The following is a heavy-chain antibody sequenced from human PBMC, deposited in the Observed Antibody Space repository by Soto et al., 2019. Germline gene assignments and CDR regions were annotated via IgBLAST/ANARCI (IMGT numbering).Heavy chain of an antibody. D-gene: IGHD3-16*01. CDR1: GFSLDTWGVG. CDR2: IYWDDDK. V-gene: IGHV2-5*02. Sequence: QITLKESGPTLVRPTQTLTLTCTVSGFSLDTWGVGVGWIRQSPGKAPEWLALIYWDDDKHYSPSLKNRLTITKDTSKNQVVLTLTNMDPVDTVTYYCARALGSWGSYYFDHWGQGTLVTVSS. J-gene: IGHJ4*02. CDR3: ARALGSWGSYYFDH.